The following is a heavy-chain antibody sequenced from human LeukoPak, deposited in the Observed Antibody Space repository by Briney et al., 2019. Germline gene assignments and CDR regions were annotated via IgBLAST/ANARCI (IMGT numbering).Heavy chain of an antibody. CDR3: AKDPRGYSYGYFDH. D-gene: IGHD5-18*01. CDR2: ISDGAGGT. J-gene: IGHJ4*02. V-gene: IGHV3-23*01. Sequence: GGSLRLSCAASGFTFNDYAMNWVRQAPGKGLQWVSTISDGAGGTYYADSVKGRFTISRDNSKNTLYLQMNSLRAEDTAVYYCAKDPRGYSYGYFDHWGQGTLVTVSS. CDR1: GFTFNDYA.